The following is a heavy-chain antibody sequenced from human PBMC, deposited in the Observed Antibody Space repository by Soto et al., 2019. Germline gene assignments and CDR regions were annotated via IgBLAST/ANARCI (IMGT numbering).Heavy chain of an antibody. V-gene: IGHV4-4*02. CDR2: IYHSGSS. CDR1: GDSITSDKW. CDR3: ARDSLHSSSRTGWFDP. J-gene: IGHJ5*02. Sequence: SETLSLTCAVSGDSITSDKWWSWIRQPPGKGLQWIGEIYHSGSSKYNPSLKSRVIISVDKSKNQFSLKLSSVTAADTAVYYCARDSLHSSSRTGWFDPWGQGTLVTVSS. D-gene: IGHD6-13*01.